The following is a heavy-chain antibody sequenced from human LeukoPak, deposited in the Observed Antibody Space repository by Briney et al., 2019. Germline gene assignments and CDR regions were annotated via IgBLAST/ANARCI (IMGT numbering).Heavy chain of an antibody. D-gene: IGHD6-19*01. CDR2: IKRDGSEK. CDR1: GFTFNSYW. J-gene: IGHJ4*02. V-gene: IGHV3-7*03. Sequence: RGSLRLSCAASGFTFNSYWMNWVRQAPGKGLEWVANIKRDGSEKYYVDSVKGRFTISRDNAKNSLDLQMNSLRVEDTAVYYCARLGPASSGWPESFDYWGQGTLVTVSS. CDR3: ARLGPASSGWPESFDY.